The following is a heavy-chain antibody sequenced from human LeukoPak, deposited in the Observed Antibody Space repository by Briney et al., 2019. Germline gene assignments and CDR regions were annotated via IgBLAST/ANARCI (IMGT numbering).Heavy chain of an antibody. D-gene: IGHD6-19*01. CDR1: GYTFASYG. Sequence: ASVKVSCKASGYTFASYGISWVRQAPGQGLEWMGWISAYNGNTNYAQKLQGRVTMTTDTSTSTAYMELRSLRSDDTAVYYCARDEGLAVAGSPDYWGQGTLVTVSS. CDR2: ISAYNGNT. J-gene: IGHJ4*02. CDR3: ARDEGLAVAGSPDY. V-gene: IGHV1-18*01.